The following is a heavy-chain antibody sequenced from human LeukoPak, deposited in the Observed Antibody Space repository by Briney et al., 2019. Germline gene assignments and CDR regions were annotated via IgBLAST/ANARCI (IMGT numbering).Heavy chain of an antibody. CDR3: ARDLGGGGSYYNWFDP. V-gene: IGHV1-18*01. D-gene: IGHD1-26*01. CDR1: GCTFTSYG. CDR2: ISAYNGNT. J-gene: IGHJ5*02. Sequence: ASVKVSCKASGCTFTSYGISWVRQAPGQGLEWMGWISAYNGNTNYAQKLQGRVTMTTDTSTSTAYMELRSLRSDDTAVYYCARDLGGGGSYYNWFDPWGQGTLVTVSS.